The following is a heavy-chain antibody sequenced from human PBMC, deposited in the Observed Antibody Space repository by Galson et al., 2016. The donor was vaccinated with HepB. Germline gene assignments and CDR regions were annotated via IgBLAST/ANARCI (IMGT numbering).Heavy chain of an antibody. J-gene: IGHJ4*02. CDR3: ARAASEIPRVISDS. V-gene: IGHV1-46*01. D-gene: IGHD2-21*01. Sequence: SVKVSCKASGYIFTAHYMHWVRQAPGQGLEWVGIINPSRGSTSYTQKFHGRITMTSDSSTNTVYMELSSLTYEDTAVYFCARAASEIPRVISDSWGQGSLVIVSS. CDR1: GYIFTAHY. CDR2: INPSRGST.